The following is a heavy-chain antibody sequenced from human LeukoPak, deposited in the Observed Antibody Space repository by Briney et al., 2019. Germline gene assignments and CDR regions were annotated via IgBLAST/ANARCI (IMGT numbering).Heavy chain of an antibody. CDR2: IKQGGSEK. V-gene: IGHV3-7*02. CDR3: ARGGNHYYYDTGSDYFDY. Sequence: GGSLRLSCAASGFMFDNYWMNWVRQAPGKGLEWVAMIKQGGSEKFYVDSVKGRFTISRDNSENTLYLQMNSLRAEDTAVYYCARGGNHYYYDTGSDYFDYWGQGTLVTVSS. CDR1: GFMFDNYW. D-gene: IGHD3-22*01. J-gene: IGHJ4*02.